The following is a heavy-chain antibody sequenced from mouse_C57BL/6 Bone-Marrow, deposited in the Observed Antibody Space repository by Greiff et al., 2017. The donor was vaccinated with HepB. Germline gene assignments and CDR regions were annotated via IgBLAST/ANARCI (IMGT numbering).Heavy chain of an antibody. D-gene: IGHD2-4*01. CDR1: GFTFSSYA. CDR2: ISSGGDYI. CDR3: TKYDYDGGCYAMDY. V-gene: IGHV5-9-1*02. Sequence: EVKLMESGEGLVKPGGSLKLSCAASGFTFSSYAMSWVRQTPEKRLEWVAYISSGGDYIYYADTVKGRFTISRDNARNTLYLQMSSLKSEDTAMYYCTKYDYDGGCYAMDYWGQGTSVTVSS. J-gene: IGHJ4*01.